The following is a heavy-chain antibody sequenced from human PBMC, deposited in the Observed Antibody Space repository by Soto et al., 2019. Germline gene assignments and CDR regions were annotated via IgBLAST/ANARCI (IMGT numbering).Heavy chain of an antibody. D-gene: IGHD1-26*01. J-gene: IGHJ6*01. V-gene: IGHV4-61*01. CDR2: IYYSGST. Sequence: SETLSLTCTVSGGSVSSGIYYWIWIRQPPGKGLEWSGYIYYSGSTNYNPSRKSRVTIAVDTSKNQVSLKLPPGTAADTAVYESANGATDRGLSYSDMDWWGK. CDR1: GGSVSSGIYY. CDR3: ANGATDRGLSYSDMDW.